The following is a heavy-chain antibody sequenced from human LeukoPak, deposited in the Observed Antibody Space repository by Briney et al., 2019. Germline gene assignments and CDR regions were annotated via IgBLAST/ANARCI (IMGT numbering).Heavy chain of an antibody. CDR2: TGNKANSYTT. CDR3: AREGQWELYFDY. J-gene: IGHJ4*02. V-gene: IGHV3-72*01. CDR1: GVTFSDHY. Sequence: GGSLRLSCAARGVTFSDHYMDWVRQAPGKGLEWVGRTGNKANSYTTEYAASVKGRFTISRDDSKNSLYLQMNSLKTEDTAVYYCAREGQWELYFDYWGQGTLVTVSS. D-gene: IGHD1-26*01.